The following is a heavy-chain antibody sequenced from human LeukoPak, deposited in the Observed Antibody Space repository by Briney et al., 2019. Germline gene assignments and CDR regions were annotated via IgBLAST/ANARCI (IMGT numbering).Heavy chain of an antibody. CDR3: TLCRDGYHCFDY. D-gene: IGHD5-24*01. V-gene: IGHV3-73*01. Sequence: GGSLRPSCAASGFTFSGSAMHWVRQASGKGLEWVGRMRSKANSYATEYAASVKGRFTISRDDSKNTAYLQMNSLKTEDTALYYCTLCRDGYHCFDYWGQGALVTVSS. CDR1: GFTFSGSA. CDR2: MRSKANSYAT. J-gene: IGHJ4*02.